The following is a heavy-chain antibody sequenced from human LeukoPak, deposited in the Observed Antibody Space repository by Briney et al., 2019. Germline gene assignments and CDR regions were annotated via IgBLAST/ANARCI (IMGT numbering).Heavy chain of an antibody. CDR3: ARERYSGSYRDDD. Sequence: GGCLRLSCVASGFTFSSHWMHWGRQAPGKGLVWVSRINSDGSTTTYADSVKGRFTISRDNANNTLYLQMNSLRAEDTAVYYCARERYSGSYRDDDWGQGTLVTVSS. CDR1: GFTFSSHW. CDR2: INSDGSTT. J-gene: IGHJ4*02. D-gene: IGHD1-26*01. V-gene: IGHV3-74*01.